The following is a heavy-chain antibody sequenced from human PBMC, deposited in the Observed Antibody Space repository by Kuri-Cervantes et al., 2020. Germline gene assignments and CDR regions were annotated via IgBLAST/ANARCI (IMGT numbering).Heavy chain of an antibody. CDR1: GYTFTSYA. CDR3: ARDWTFSGYDDDY. CDR2: INTNTGNP. Sequence: ASVKVSCKASGYTFTSYAVNWVRQAPGQGLEWMGWINTNTGNPTYAQGFTGRFVFSLDTSVSTAYLQICSLKAEDTAVYYCARDWTFSGYDDDYWGQGTLVTVSS. V-gene: IGHV7-4-1*01. J-gene: IGHJ4*02. D-gene: IGHD5-12*01.